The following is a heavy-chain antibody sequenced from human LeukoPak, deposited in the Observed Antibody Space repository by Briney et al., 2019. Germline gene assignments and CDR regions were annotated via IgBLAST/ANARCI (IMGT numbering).Heavy chain of an antibody. CDR3: ASVYDSSGYSEVST. CDR2: IYYSGST. V-gene: IGHV4-59*08. Sequence: SETLSLTCTVSGGSISSYYWSWIRQPPGKGLEWIGYIYYSGSTNYNPSLKSRVTISVDTSKNQFSLKLSSVTAADTAVYYYASVYDSSGYSEVSTWGQGTLVTVSS. J-gene: IGHJ5*02. CDR1: GGSISSYY. D-gene: IGHD3-22*01.